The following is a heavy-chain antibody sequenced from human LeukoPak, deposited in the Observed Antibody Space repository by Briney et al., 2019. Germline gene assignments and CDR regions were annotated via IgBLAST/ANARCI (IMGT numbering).Heavy chain of an antibody. CDR2: ITNNGRSI. CDR1: GFTFSSYG. V-gene: IGHV3-48*03. Sequence: GGSLRLSCAASGFTFSSYGMNWVRQAPGRGLEWVSFITNNGRSIYYADSVKGRFTISRDNAKNTLYLQMNSLRAEDTAVYYCAKDHKIAAGMGIDYWGQGTLVTVSS. CDR3: AKDHKIAAGMGIDY. D-gene: IGHD6-13*01. J-gene: IGHJ4*02.